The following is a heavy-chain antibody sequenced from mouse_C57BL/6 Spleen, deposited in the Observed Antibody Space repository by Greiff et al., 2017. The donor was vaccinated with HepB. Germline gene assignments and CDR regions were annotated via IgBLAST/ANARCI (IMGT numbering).Heavy chain of an antibody. J-gene: IGHJ3*01. CDR3: ARQERFDGYDGD. Sequence: EVHLVESGGDLVKPGGSLKLSCAASGFTFSSYGMSWVRQTPDKRLEWVATISSGGSYTYYPDSVKGRFTISRDNAKNTLYLQMSSLKSEDTAMYYCARQERFDGYDGDWGHRTLVTVSA. CDR1: GFTFSSYG. D-gene: IGHD2-2*01. CDR2: ISSGGSYT. V-gene: IGHV5-6*01.